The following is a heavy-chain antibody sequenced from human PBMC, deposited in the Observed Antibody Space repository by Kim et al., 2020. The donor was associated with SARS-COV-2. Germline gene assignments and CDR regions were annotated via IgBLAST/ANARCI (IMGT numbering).Heavy chain of an antibody. J-gene: IGHJ3*02. V-gene: IGHV3-9*01. Sequence: YGDSMRGRLTVSRDNAKNSLFLQMNSLRTEDTALYYCAKASRDAFDIWGQGTMVTVSS. CDR3: AKASRDAFDI. D-gene: IGHD2-2*01.